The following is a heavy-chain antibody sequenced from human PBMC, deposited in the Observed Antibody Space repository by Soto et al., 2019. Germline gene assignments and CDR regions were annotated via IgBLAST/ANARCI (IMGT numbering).Heavy chain of an antibody. D-gene: IGHD3-16*01. CDR1: GFTFRTCT. Sequence: GGSLRLTCTTSGFTFRTCTLIWFRHAQGTGLEGLAGSTESGSSTYYGDSITAGFTIPRHTSKNTLYLEMNSLRAEDTAVYSCAGGFRGGQGAQVTVSS. V-gene: IGHV3-23*01. CDR2: STESGSST. J-gene: IGHJ4*02. CDR3: AGGFR.